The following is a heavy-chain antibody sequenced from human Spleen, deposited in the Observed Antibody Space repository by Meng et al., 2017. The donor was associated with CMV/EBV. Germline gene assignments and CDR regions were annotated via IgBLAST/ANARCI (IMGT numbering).Heavy chain of an antibody. CDR3: ARDHDFWSGQSPMDA. J-gene: IGHJ6*02. Sequence: GESLKISCAASGFTFDDYGMNWVRQVPGKGLEWVARIYWNGGRTSYADSVKGRFTISRDNAKNSLYLQMNSLRAEDTALYYCARDHDFWSGQSPMDAWGQGTTVTVSS. V-gene: IGHV3-20*04. CDR1: GFTFDDYG. CDR2: IYWNGGRT. D-gene: IGHD3-3*01.